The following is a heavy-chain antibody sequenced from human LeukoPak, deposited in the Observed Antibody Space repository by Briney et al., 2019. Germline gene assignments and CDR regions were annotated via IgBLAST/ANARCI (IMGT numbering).Heavy chain of an antibody. D-gene: IGHD6-25*01. J-gene: IGHJ3*02. CDR2: IYSSGST. CDR3: VRSDSSGSHTAFDI. V-gene: IGHV4-4*07. Sequence: SETLSLTCTVSGGSISSYYWSWIRQPAGKGLEWIGRIYSSGSTNHNPSLESRVTMSVGTSKNQFSLKLSSVTAADTAVYYCVRSDSSGSHTAFDIWGQGTMVTVSS. CDR1: GGSISSYY.